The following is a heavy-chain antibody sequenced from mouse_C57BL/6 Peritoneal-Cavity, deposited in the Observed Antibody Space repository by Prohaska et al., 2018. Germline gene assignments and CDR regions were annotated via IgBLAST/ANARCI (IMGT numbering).Heavy chain of an antibody. D-gene: IGHD4-1*01. J-gene: IGHJ1*03. Sequence: GRSRGLSCEGSGFTFSGFWMSWVRQTPGKTPVWIGDINSDRIAINYAPSIKDRFTIFRDNDKSTLYLQMSNVRSEDTATYFCMRYGSYWYFDVWGTGTTVTVSS. CDR2: INSDRIAI. CDR1: GFTFSGFW. V-gene: IGHV11-2*01. CDR3: MRYGSYWYFDV.